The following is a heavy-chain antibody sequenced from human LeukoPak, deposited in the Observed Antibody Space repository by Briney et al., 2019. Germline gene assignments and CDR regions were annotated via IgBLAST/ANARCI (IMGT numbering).Heavy chain of an antibody. Sequence: SVKVSCKASEGTFSSYAISWVRQAPGQGLEWMGGIIPIFGTANYAQKFQGRVTITADESTSTAYMELSSLRSEDTAVYYCARGYGNYYYYYYMDVWGKGTTVTVSS. V-gene: IGHV1-69*13. CDR2: IIPIFGTA. J-gene: IGHJ6*03. CDR3: ARGYGNYYYYYYMDV. CDR1: EGTFSSYA. D-gene: IGHD1-14*01.